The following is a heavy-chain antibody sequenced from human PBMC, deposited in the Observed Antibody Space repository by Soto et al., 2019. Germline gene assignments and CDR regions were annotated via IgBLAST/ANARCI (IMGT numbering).Heavy chain of an antibody. CDR2: IYYSGRT. J-gene: IGHJ3*01. CDR1: GRSISSRSYY. CDR3: SYGDAFDV. Sequence: QLQLQESGPGLVKPSETLSLTCTVSGRSISSRSYYWGWIRQPPGKGLEWIGSIYYSGRTYYNPSLKSRVTISVDTSKNQFSLKLSSVTAADTAMYYCSYGDAFDVWGQGTMVTVSS. D-gene: IGHD4-17*01. V-gene: IGHV4-39*01.